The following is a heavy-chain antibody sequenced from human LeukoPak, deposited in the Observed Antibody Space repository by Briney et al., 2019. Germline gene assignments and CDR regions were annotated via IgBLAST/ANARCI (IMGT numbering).Heavy chain of an antibody. CDR3: ARVITSDWDYYDSSGPHSFDP. V-gene: IGHV4-30-4*08. CDR1: GGSISSGDYY. J-gene: IGHJ5*02. CDR2: IYYSGST. D-gene: IGHD3-22*01. Sequence: SETLSLTCTVSGGSISSGDYYWSWIRQPPGKGLEWIGYIYYSGSTYYNPSLKSRVTISVDTSKNQFSLKLSSVTAADTAVYYCARVITSDWDYYDSSGPHSFDPWGQGTLATVSS.